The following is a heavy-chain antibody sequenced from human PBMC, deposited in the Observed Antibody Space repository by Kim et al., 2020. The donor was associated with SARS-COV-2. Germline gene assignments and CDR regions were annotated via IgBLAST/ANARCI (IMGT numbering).Heavy chain of an antibody. CDR3: ARGGGPYYYDSSGSYYFDY. J-gene: IGHJ4*02. V-gene: IGHV4-34*01. Sequence: SRVTISVDTSKNQFSLKLSSVTAADTAVYYCARGGGPYYYDSSGSYYFDYWGQGTLVTVSS. D-gene: IGHD3-22*01.